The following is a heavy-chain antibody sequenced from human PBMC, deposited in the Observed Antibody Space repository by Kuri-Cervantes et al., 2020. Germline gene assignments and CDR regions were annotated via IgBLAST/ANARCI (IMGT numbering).Heavy chain of an antibody. CDR3: AVSLVAHWFDP. CDR1: GCTFSSYA. CDR2: IIPIFGTA. Sequence: SVKVSCKASGCTFSSYAISGVRQAPGQGLEWMGGIIPIFGTANYAQKFQGRVTITTDESTITAYMELSSLRSEDTAVYYCAVSLVAHWFDPWGQGTLVTVSS. V-gene: IGHV1-69*05. J-gene: IGHJ5*02. D-gene: IGHD5-12*01.